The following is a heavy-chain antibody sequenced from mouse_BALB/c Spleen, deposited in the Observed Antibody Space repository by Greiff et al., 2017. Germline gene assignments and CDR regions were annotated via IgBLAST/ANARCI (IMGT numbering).Heavy chain of an antibody. J-gene: IGHJ4*01. V-gene: IGHV5-9-4*01. Sequence: EVKLVESGGGLVKPGGSLKLSCAASGFTFSSYAMSWVRQSPEKRLEWVAEISSGGSYTYYPDTVTGRFTISRDNAKNTLYLEMSSLRSEDTAMYYCARRGLEGAMDYWGQGTSVTVSS. CDR3: ARRGLEGAMDY. CDR1: GFTFSSYA. CDR2: ISSGGSYT. D-gene: IGHD2-2*01.